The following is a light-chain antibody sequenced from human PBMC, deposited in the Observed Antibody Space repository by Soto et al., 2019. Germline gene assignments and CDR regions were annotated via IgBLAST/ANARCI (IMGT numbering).Light chain of an antibody. Sequence: EIELTQSPATLSFPQGARPTLSCRASQSVSSYLAWYQQKPGQAPRLLIYDASNRATGIPARFSGSGSGTDFTLTISSLEPEDFAVYYCQQRSNWPPSTFGQGTRLEIK. CDR3: QQRSNWPPST. J-gene: IGKJ5*01. V-gene: IGKV3-11*01. CDR1: QSVSSY. CDR2: DAS.